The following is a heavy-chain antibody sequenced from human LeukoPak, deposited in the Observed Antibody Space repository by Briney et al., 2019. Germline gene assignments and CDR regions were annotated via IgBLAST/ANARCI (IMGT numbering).Heavy chain of an antibody. J-gene: IGHJ6*02. CDR3: ARDLNKYRYGYEYYYGMDV. CDR2: ISGSGSGGYT. V-gene: IGHV3-23*01. D-gene: IGHD5-18*01. Sequence: GGSLRLSCAAFGFTFSSYAMSWVRQAPGKGLEWVSGISGSGSGGYTYYADSVKGRFTISRDNSKNTLYLQMNSLRAEDTAVYYCARDLNKYRYGYEYYYGMDVWGQGTTVIVSS. CDR1: GFTFSSYA.